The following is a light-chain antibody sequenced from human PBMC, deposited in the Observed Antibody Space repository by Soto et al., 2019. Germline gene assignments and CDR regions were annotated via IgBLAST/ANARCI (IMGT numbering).Light chain of an antibody. CDR1: QSLSSN. CDR2: NIL. J-gene: IGKJ2*01. Sequence: IMLTQSPGTLSVSPGERASLSCRASQSLSSNVAWYQQKPGQAPRLLIYNILTRATGIPARFSGSGSGTEFTLTISSLQSEDFAVYFCRHYSNWPPRYSFGQGTKVDIK. CDR3: RHYSNWPPRYS. V-gene: IGKV3-15*01.